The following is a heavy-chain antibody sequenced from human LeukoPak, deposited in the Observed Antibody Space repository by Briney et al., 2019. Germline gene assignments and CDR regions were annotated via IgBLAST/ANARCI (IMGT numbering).Heavy chain of an antibody. V-gene: IGHV3-48*03. CDR1: GFTFSSYE. CDR3: AKAWYYDSSGGNWFDS. D-gene: IGHD3-22*01. J-gene: IGHJ5*01. Sequence: PGGSLRLSCAASGFTFSSYEMNWVRQAPGKGLEWVSYISSSGSTIYYADSVKGRFTISRDNSKNTLYLQMNSLRAEDTAVYYCAKAWYYDSSGGNWFDSWGQGTLVTVSS. CDR2: ISSSGSTI.